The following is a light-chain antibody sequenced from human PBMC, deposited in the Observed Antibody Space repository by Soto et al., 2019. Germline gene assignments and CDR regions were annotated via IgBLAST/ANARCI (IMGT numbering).Light chain of an antibody. V-gene: IGKV3-15*01. J-gene: IGKJ1*01. CDR1: QSVVDN. Sequence: ERVMTQSPATLSVSPGERVALSCRASQSVVDNLAWSQQKTGQAPRLLIYGTSTRATGIPARFSGGGSGTEFTLTISSLQSEEFAVYYCQQYYDLWTFGQGTKVAIK. CDR2: GTS. CDR3: QQYYDLWT.